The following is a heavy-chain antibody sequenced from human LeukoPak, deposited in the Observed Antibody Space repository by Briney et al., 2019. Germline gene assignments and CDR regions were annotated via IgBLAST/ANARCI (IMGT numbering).Heavy chain of an antibody. D-gene: IGHD5-24*01. CDR3: ARGGRWLQFLFNY. J-gene: IGHJ4*02. Sequence: SETLSLTCAVYGGSFSGYYWSWIRQPPGKGLEWIGEINHSGSTNYNPSLKSRVTTSVDTSKNQFSLKLSSVTAADTAVYYCARGGRWLQFLFNYWGQGTLVTVPS. V-gene: IGHV4-34*01. CDR2: INHSGST. CDR1: GGSFSGYY.